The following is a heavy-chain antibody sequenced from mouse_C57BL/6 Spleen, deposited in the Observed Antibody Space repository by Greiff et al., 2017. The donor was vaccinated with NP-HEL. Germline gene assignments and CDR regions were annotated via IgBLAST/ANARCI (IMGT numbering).Heavy chain of an antibody. CDR2: IWSGGST. CDR1: GFSLTSYG. CDR3: AKNGNGKSFYAMDY. V-gene: IGHV2-4*01. D-gene: IGHD2-1*01. Sequence: VQLQQSGPGLVQPSQSLSITCTVSGFSLTSYGVHWVRQPPGKGLEWLGVIWSGGSTDYNAAFISRLSISKDNSKSQVFFKMNSLQADDTAIYYCAKNGNGKSFYAMDYWGQGTSVTVSS. J-gene: IGHJ4*01.